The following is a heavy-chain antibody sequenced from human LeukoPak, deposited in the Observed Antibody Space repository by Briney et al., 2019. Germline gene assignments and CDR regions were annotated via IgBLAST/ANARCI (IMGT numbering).Heavy chain of an antibody. D-gene: IGHD3-10*01. CDR1: GFTFSNYA. V-gene: IGHV3-23*01. CDR3: AKVIYTSGSPDY. J-gene: IGHJ4*02. CDR2: ISGGGGSS. Sequence: GGSLRLSCAASGFTFSNYAMSWVRQALGKGLEWVSAISGGGGSSYYADSVKGRFTISRDNSRNTLYLQMNSLRAEDTAVYYCAKVIYTSGSPDYWGQGTLVTVSS.